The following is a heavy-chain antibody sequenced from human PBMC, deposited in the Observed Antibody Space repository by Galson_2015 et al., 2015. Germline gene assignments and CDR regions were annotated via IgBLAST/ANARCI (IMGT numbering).Heavy chain of an antibody. Sequence: SLRLSCAASGFTFGDYVLAWVRQAPGKGLEWTATIRSKANGGTAQYGASVQGTFTISRDDSKSIAYLQMNSLKTEDTALYYCARLKSWSDDLGPFDFWGQGTLVTVSS. CDR2: IRSKANGGTA. D-gene: IGHD3-3*01. CDR1: GFTFGDYV. J-gene: IGHJ4*02. CDR3: ARLKSWSDDLGPFDF. V-gene: IGHV3-49*04.